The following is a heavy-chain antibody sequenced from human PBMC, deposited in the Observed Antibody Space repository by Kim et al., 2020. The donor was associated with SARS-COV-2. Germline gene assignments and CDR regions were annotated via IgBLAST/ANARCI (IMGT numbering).Heavy chain of an antibody. CDR2: ISYDGSNK. CDR1: GFTFRSYG. D-gene: IGHD4-17*01. CDR3: AKDLHYGDYYNFYGMDV. J-gene: IGHJ6*02. V-gene: IGHV3-30*18. Sequence: GGSLRLSCAASGFTFRSYGMHWVRQAPGKGLEWVAVISYDGSNKYYADSVKGRFTISRDNSKNTLYLQMNSLRAEDTAVYYCAKDLHYGDYYNFYGMDVLGQGTPGTVS.